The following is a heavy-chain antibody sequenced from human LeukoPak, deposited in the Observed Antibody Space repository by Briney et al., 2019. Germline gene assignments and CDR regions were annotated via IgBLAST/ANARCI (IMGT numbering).Heavy chain of an antibody. D-gene: IGHD4-17*01. CDR3: AREDYGDRRYSN. Sequence: GGSLRLSCAASGFTFSSYAMHWVRQAPGKGLEYVSAISSNGGSTYYANSVKGRFTISRDNSKNTLYLQMGSLRAEDMAVYYCAREDYGDRRYSNWGQGALVTVSS. CDR2: ISSNGGST. CDR1: GFTFSSYA. V-gene: IGHV3-64*01. J-gene: IGHJ4*02.